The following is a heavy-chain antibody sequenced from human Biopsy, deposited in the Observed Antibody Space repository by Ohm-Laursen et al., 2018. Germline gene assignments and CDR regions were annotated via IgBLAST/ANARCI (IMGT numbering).Heavy chain of an antibody. Sequence: VASVKVSCQASGYTFAGYYLHWVRQAPGHGLEWMGWINPNSGNANYAQSFQGRLTVTRDTSISTAYMELTSLTFDDTVIYYCARVPAYPSIDGYYGLDLWGQGTTVIVSS. J-gene: IGHJ6*02. V-gene: IGHV1-2*02. CDR2: INPNSGNA. CDR1: GYTFAGYY. CDR3: ARVPAYPSIDGYYGLDL. D-gene: IGHD3-9*01.